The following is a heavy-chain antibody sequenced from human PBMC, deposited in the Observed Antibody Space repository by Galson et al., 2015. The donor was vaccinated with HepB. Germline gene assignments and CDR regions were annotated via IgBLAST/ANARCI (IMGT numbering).Heavy chain of an antibody. J-gene: IGHJ6*02. CDR2: IIPIFGTA. CDR3: ARVLVGGGMGGVPAATKYYYGMDV. CDR1: GGTFSSYA. V-gene: IGHV1-69*06. D-gene: IGHD2-2*01. Sequence: SVKVSCKASGGTFSSYAISWVRQAPGQGLEWMGGIIPIFGTANYAQKFQGRVTITADKSTSTAYMELSSLRSEDTAVYYCARVLVGGGMGGVPAATKYYYGMDVWGQGTTVTVSS.